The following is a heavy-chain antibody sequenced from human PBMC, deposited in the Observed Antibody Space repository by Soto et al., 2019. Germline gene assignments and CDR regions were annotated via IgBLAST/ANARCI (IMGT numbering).Heavy chain of an antibody. Sequence: GGSLRLSCAASGFTFSSYAMNWVRQAPGKGLEWVSGISGSGGSTYYADSVKGRFTISRDNSKNTLYLQMSSLRAEDTAVYYCAKDMLGSVNYYLYGMAVWGQGTTVTVSS. CDR1: GFTFSSYA. CDR2: ISGSGGST. J-gene: IGHJ6*02. CDR3: AKDMLGSVNYYLYGMAV. V-gene: IGHV3-23*01. D-gene: IGHD3-10*01.